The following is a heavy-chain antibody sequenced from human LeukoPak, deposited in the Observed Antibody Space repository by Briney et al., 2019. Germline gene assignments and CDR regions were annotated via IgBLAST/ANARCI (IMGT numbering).Heavy chain of an antibody. Sequence: GGSLRLSCAASGFTFSSYAMSWVRQAPGKGLEWVSTISNSDGNTYYADSVKGRFTISRDNSKNTLYLQMNSLRAEDTAVYYCAKNEGGAHPLRYYYYMDVWGKGTTVTVSS. D-gene: IGHD1-26*01. CDR3: AKNEGGAHPLRYYYYMDV. CDR2: ISNSDGNT. J-gene: IGHJ6*03. V-gene: IGHV3-23*01. CDR1: GFTFSSYA.